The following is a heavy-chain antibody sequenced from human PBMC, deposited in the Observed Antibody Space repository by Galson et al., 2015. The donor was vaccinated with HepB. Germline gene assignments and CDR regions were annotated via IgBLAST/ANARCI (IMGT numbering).Heavy chain of an antibody. V-gene: IGHV1-46*01. CDR2: INPSGGST. D-gene: IGHD3-10*01. CDR1: GYTFTSYY. CDR3: ARDPEGGGSGSYYLPPDYYYYYMDV. J-gene: IGHJ6*03. Sequence: SVKVSCKASGYTFTSYYMHWVRQAPGQGLEWMGIINPSGGSTSYAQKFQGRVTMTRDTSTSTVYMELSSLRSEDTAVYYCARDPEGGGSGSYYLPPDYYYYYMDVWGKGTTATVSS.